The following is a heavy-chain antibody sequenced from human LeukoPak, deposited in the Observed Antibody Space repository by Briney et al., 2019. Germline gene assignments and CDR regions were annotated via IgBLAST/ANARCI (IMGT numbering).Heavy chain of an antibody. V-gene: IGHV4-4*02. CDR1: GGSISSDNW. D-gene: IGHD6-19*01. CDR3: TTNGWYCLDH. CDR2: IHHRGGT. J-gene: IGHJ1*01. Sequence: SETLSLTCAVSGGSISSDNWWSWVRQPPGKRLEWIGEIHHRGGTNYNPSLQSRVTISVDKSSNHFSLRLTSVTAADTAVYYCTTNGWYCLDHWGQGALVTVSS.